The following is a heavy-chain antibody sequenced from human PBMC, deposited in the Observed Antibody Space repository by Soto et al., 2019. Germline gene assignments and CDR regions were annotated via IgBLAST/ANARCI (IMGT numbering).Heavy chain of an antibody. D-gene: IGHD1-26*01. CDR1: GFTFSSLG. Sequence: QVQLVESGGGVVQPGRSLRLSCAASGFTFSSLGMHWVRQAPGKGLEWVAVISYDGSEKYYADSVKGRFTISRDNSKHTLSLQMNSLRAEDTAVYYCVKERTGTWDFDYWGQGTLVTVSS. V-gene: IGHV3-30*18. J-gene: IGHJ4*02. CDR3: VKERTGTWDFDY. CDR2: ISYDGSEK.